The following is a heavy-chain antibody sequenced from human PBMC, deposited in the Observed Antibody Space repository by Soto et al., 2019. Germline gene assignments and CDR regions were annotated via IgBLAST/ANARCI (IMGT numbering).Heavy chain of an antibody. D-gene: IGHD2-15*01. CDR3: ASPPGVDPHLVDDVFDI. CDR1: GGSINRSTHY. CDR2: IYYSGST. V-gene: IGHV4-39*01. J-gene: IGHJ4*02. Sequence: SETLSLTCTVSGGSINRSTHYWGWIRQPPGKGLEWIGSIYYSGSTYYNPSLKSRVTISVDTSKNQFSLKLSSVTAADTAVYYCASPPGVDPHLVDDVFDIWGQGTLVTVSS.